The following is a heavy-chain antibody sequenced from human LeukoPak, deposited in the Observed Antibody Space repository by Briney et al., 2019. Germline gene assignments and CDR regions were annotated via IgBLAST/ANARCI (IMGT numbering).Heavy chain of an antibody. CDR3: ARDQYNYGYVSWFDP. CDR1: GVTFSNYE. CDR2: ISSSGSTI. V-gene: IGHV3-48*03. J-gene: IGHJ5*02. Sequence: GGSLRLSCAASGVTFSNYEMNWVRQVPGKGLEWLSYISSSGSTIYYADSVKGRFTISRDNAENSLYLQMNSLRDEDTAVYYCARDQYNYGYVSWFDPWGQGTLVTVSS. D-gene: IGHD5-18*01.